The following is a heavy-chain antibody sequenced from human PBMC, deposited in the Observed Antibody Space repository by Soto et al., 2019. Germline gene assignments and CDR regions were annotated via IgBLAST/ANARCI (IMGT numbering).Heavy chain of an antibody. CDR3: AREGYSSGKAGCFDI. J-gene: IGHJ3*02. CDR1: GFTFSSYA. D-gene: IGHD6-19*01. Sequence: EVQVLESGRGLVQPGGSLRLSCAASGFTFSSYAMAWVRQAPGKGLEWVSAISGGSERTHYADSVEGRFTISRDNSRNTLHVQMNNLRAEDTAVYYCAREGYSSGKAGCFDIWGQGTMVAVTS. CDR2: ISGGSERT. V-gene: IGHV3-23*01.